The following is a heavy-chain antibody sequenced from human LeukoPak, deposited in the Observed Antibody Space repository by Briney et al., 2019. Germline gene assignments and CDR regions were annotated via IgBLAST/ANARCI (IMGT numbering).Heavy chain of an antibody. J-gene: IGHJ4*02. CDR1: GYTLTELS. V-gene: IGHV1-2*06. Sequence: GASVKVSCKVSGYTLTELSMHWVRQAPGQGLEWMGRINPNTGGTLYAQKFQGRVTMTRDTSISTAYMELSRLRSDDTAVYYCARDLKRAYYYDSSGLGRFSRWLRGFGYWGQGTLVTVSS. CDR2: INPNTGGT. CDR3: ARDLKRAYYYDSSGLGRFSRWLRGFGY. D-gene: IGHD3-22*01.